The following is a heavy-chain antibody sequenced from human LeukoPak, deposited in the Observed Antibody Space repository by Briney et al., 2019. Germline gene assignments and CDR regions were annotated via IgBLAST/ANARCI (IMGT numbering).Heavy chain of an antibody. CDR2: IWYDGSNK. CDR3: ARLVYQLLTNWFDP. D-gene: IGHD2-2*01. Sequence: GRSLRLSCAASGFTFSSYGMHWVRQAPGKGLEWVAVIWYDGSNKYYADSVKGRFTISRDNSKNTLYLQMNSLRAEDTAVYYCARLVYQLLTNWFDPWGQGTLVTVSS. J-gene: IGHJ5*02. V-gene: IGHV3-33*01. CDR1: GFTFSSYG.